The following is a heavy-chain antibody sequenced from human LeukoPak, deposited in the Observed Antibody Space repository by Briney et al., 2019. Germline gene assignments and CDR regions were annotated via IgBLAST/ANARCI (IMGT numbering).Heavy chain of an antibody. J-gene: IGHJ4*02. CDR2: IKEDGSEK. Sequence: QPGGSLRLSCAASGFTFNSFWMTWVRQAPGKGLEWVANIKEDGSEKYYVDSVKGRFTISRDNAKNSLHLQLNSLRAEDTAVYYCTRDTGCSGGTCYSFYDYWGQGTLVTVSS. CDR3: TRDTGCSGGTCYSFYDY. V-gene: IGHV3-7*01. D-gene: IGHD2-15*01. CDR1: GFTFNSFW.